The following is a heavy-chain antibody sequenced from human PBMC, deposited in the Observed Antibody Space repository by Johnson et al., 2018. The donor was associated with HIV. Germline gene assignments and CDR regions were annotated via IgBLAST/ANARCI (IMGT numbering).Heavy chain of an antibody. D-gene: IGHD5-18*01. J-gene: IGHJ3*02. CDR2: IYSGGST. CDR1: GFTFDDYA. CDR3: ARAYRYGAFDI. Sequence: VQLVESGGGLVQPGRSLRLSCAASGFTFDDYAMHWVRQAPGKGLEWVSIIYSGGSTYYADSVKGRFTISRDNSKNTLYLQMNSLRAEDTAVYYCARAYRYGAFDIWGLGTKVTVSS. V-gene: IGHV3-66*01.